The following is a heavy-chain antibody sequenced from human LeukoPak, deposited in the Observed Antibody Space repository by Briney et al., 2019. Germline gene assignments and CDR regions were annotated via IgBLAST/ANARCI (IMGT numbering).Heavy chain of an antibody. Sequence: GGSLRLSCAASRFSFSDYTMSWVRQLPGKGLEWVSGIRHSGVDSSYADSVKGRFTISRDNSKNMLYLQMNSLRDDDTGVYYCAREQGQQWRRFDSWGQGSPVTVSS. J-gene: IGHJ4*02. CDR1: RFSFSDYT. V-gene: IGHV3-23*01. CDR2: IRHSGVDS. CDR3: AREQGQQWRRFDS. D-gene: IGHD6-19*01.